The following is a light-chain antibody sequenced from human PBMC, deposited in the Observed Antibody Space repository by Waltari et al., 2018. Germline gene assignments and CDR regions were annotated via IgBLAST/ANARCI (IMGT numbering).Light chain of an antibody. CDR1: QTISTY. J-gene: IGKJ2*02. CDR2: DAS. V-gene: IGKV3-11*01. Sequence: EIVLTQSPATLSLSPGEGATLYCRASQTISTYLAWYQQKAGQAPRLLIYDASKRATGIQDMFSGSGSGTDFTLNIMSRDPEDFAIYYSQHRTNWPRTIGHGTKLEIK. CDR3: QHRTNWPRT.